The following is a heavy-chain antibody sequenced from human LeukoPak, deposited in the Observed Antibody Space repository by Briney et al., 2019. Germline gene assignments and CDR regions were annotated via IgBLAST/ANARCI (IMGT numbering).Heavy chain of an antibody. J-gene: IGHJ4*02. V-gene: IGHV3-48*01. CDR3: AREHSSSWRAYFDY. Sequence: GGSLRLSCAASGFTFSSYSMNWVRQAPGKGLEWVSYISSSSSTIYYADSVKGRFTISRDNAKNSLYLQMNSLRAEDTAVYYCAREHSSSWRAYFDYWGQGTLVTVSS. CDR2: ISSSSSTI. D-gene: IGHD6-13*01. CDR1: GFTFSSYS.